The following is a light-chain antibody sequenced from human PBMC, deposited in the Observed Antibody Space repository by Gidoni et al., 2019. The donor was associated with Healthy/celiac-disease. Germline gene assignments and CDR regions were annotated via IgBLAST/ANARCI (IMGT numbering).Light chain of an antibody. CDR2: WAS. V-gene: IGKV4-1*01. Sequence: DIVMPHSPDSLAVSLGERATINCKSSQSVLYSSNNKNYLAWYQQKPGQPPKLLIYWASTRESGVPDRFSGSGSGTDFTLTISSLQAEDVAVYYCQQYYSTPQTFXQXTKVEIK. CDR1: QSVLYSSNNKNY. J-gene: IGKJ1*01. CDR3: QQYYSTPQT.